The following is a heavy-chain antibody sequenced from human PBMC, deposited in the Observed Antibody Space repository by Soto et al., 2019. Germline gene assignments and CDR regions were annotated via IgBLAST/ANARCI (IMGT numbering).Heavy chain of an antibody. D-gene: IGHD4-17*01. J-gene: IGHJ6*02. CDR2: IYPGDSDT. CDR1: GYSFTSYW. V-gene: IGHV5-51*03. CDR3: AREGGDYGSLHYYYGMDV. Sequence: EVQLVQSGAEVKKPGESLKISCKGSGYSFTSYWIGWVRQMPGKGLEWMGIIYPGDSDTRYSPSFQGQVTISADKSISTAYLQWSSLKASDTAMYYCAREGGDYGSLHYYYGMDVWGQGTTVTVSS.